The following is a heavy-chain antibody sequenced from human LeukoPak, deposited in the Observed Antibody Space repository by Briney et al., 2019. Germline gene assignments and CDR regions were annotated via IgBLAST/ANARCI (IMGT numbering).Heavy chain of an antibody. CDR1: GGSISSGDYS. CDR3: ARGRVGATYY. Sequence: SQTLSLTCTVSGGSISSGDYSWSWARQPPGKGLEWIGNIYYSGITNYNPSLNSRVTISVGTSKNQFSLRLSSVTAADTAVYYCARGRVGATYYWGQGTLVTVSS. CDR2: IYYSGIT. J-gene: IGHJ4*02. V-gene: IGHV4-30-4*08. D-gene: IGHD1-26*01.